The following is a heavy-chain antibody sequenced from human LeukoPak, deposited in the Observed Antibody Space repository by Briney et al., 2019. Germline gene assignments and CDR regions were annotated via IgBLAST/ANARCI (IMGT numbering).Heavy chain of an antibody. CDR3: ARESRRYCSSTSCYSVY. J-gene: IGHJ4*02. CDR2: ISSSSSTI. V-gene: IGHV3-48*01. D-gene: IGHD2-2*01. Sequence: GGSLRLSCGASGFTFSSYSMNWVRQAPGKGLEWVSYISSSSSTIYYADSVKGRFTISRDNAKNSLYLQMNSLRAEDTAVYYCARESRRYCSSTSCYSVYWGQGTLVTVSS. CDR1: GFTFSSYS.